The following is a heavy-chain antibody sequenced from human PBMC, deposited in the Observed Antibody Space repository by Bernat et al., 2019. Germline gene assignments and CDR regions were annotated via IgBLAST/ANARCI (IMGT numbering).Heavy chain of an antibody. Sequence: EVQLVEPGGGLIQPGGSLRLSCAASGFTFISYEMNWVRQAPGKGLEWVSYISSSGSTIYYADSAKGRFTISRDNAKNSLYLQMNSLRAEDTAVYYCARDRRDAYNAHWGQGTLVTVSS. J-gene: IGHJ4*02. V-gene: IGHV3-48*03. CDR3: ARDRRDAYNAH. CDR1: GFTFISYE. CDR2: ISSSGSTI. D-gene: IGHD5-24*01.